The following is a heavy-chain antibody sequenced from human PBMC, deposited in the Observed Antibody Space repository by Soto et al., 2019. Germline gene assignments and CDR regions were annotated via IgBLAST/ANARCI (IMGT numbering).Heavy chain of an antibody. D-gene: IGHD3-22*01. Sequence: LRLSCAASGFTFSSYGMHWVRQAPGKGLEWVAVIWYDGSNKYYADSVKGRFTISRDNSKNTLYLQMNSLRAEDTAVYYCATAANYYDSSGYYHPLDYWGQGTLVTVSS. V-gene: IGHV3-33*01. J-gene: IGHJ4*02. CDR2: IWYDGSNK. CDR3: ATAANYYDSSGYYHPLDY. CDR1: GFTFSSYG.